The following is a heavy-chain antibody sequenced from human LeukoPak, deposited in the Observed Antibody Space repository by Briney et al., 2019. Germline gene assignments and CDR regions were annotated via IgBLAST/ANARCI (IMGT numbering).Heavy chain of an antibody. D-gene: IGHD6-19*01. J-gene: IGHJ6*02. CDR1: GYTFTSYA. CDR2: INAGNGNT. Sequence: GASVKVSCKASGYTFTSYAMHWVRQAPGQRLEWMGWINAGNGNTKYSQKFQGRVTITRDTSASTAYMELSSLRSEDTAVYYCARSKIAVAGALDYYYGMDVWGQGTTVTVSS. CDR3: ARSKIAVAGALDYYYGMDV. V-gene: IGHV1-3*01.